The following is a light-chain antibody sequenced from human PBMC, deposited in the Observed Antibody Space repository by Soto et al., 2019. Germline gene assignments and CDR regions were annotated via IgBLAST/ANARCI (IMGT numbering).Light chain of an antibody. Sequence: QPVLTQPPSASGTPGQRVTISCSGSSSNIGSNTVNWYQQLPGTAPKLLIYSNNQRPSGVPDRFSGSKSGTSASLAISGLQSEDEADYYCAAGDDSLVFGGGTKVTVL. J-gene: IGLJ2*01. CDR1: SSNIGSNT. CDR3: AAGDDSLV. V-gene: IGLV1-44*01. CDR2: SNN.